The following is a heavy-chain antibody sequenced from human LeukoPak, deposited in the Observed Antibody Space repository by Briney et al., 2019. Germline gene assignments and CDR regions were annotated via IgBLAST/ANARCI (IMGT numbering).Heavy chain of an antibody. CDR1: GYTFTGYY. V-gene: IGHV1-2*02. CDR3: ARDRSGTGLFDY. CDR2: INPNSGGT. J-gene: IGHJ4*02. Sequence: ASVKVSCKASGYTFTGYYMHWVRQAPGQGLEWMGWINPNSGGTNYAQKFQGRVTMTRDTSISTAYMELSRLRSDDTAVYYWARDRSGTGLFDYWGQGTLVTVSS. D-gene: IGHD1-7*01.